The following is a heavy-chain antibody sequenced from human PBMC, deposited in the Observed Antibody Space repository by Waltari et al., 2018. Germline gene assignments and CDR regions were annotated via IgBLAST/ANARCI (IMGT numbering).Heavy chain of an antibody. D-gene: IGHD2-8*02. CDR3: ARDNCTGGVCYNGY. CDR1: GGPIISIGYS. V-gene: IGHV4-39*07. J-gene: IGHJ4*02. Sequence: QLQLQESGPGLVRPSEPLSLTCTVAGGPIISIGYSWSWIRPPPGKGLEWIGSIYYSGSTYYNPSLKSRVTISVDTSKNQFSLKLSSVTAADTAVYYCARDNCTGGVCYNGYWGQGTLVTVSS. CDR2: IYYSGST.